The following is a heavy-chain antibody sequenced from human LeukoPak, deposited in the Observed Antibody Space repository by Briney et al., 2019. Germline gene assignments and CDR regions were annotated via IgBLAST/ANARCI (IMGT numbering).Heavy chain of an antibody. J-gene: IGHJ5*02. CDR2: IIPIFGTA. V-gene: IGHV1-69*13. CDR3: ARDPPLGCSSTSCYVTEGFDP. Sequence: SVKVSCKASGGTFSSYAISWVRQAPGQGLEWMGGIIPIFGTANYAQKFQGRVTITADESTSTAYMELSSLRSEDTAVYYCARDPPLGCSSTSCYVTEGFDPWGQGTLVTVSS. CDR1: GGTFSSYA. D-gene: IGHD2-2*01.